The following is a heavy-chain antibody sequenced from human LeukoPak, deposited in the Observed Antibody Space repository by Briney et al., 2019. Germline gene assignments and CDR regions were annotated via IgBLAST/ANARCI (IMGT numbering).Heavy chain of an antibody. D-gene: IGHD6-6*01. CDR2: IYTSGST. Sequence: SQTLSLTCTVSGGSISSGSYYWSWIRQPAGKGLEWIGRIYTSGSTNYNPSLKSRVTISVDTSKNQFSLKLSSVTAADTAVYYCARELLHGSSSGGSFDLWGRGTLVTVSS. CDR3: ARELLHGSSSGGSFDL. J-gene: IGHJ2*01. V-gene: IGHV4-61*02. CDR1: GGSISSGSYY.